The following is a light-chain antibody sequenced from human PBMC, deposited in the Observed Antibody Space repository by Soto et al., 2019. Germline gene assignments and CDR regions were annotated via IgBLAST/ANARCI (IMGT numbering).Light chain of an antibody. Sequence: EILMTQSPATLSVSPGERAILSCRASQNIGTNLVWYQQKPGQAPTLLIFGASRRASGVPDRFTGSGSGTDFTLTVRRLEPEDFATYYCQQSYSTPRVTFGQGTRREIK. CDR3: QQSYSTPRVT. J-gene: IGKJ5*01. V-gene: IGKV3D-15*01. CDR2: GAS. CDR1: QNIGTN.